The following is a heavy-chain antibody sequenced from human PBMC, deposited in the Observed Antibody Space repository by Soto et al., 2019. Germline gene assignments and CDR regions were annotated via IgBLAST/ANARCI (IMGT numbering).Heavy chain of an antibody. V-gene: IGHV3-48*02. CDR2: ISSSNRTI. Sequence: PGGSLILSCSASGFTFRSYSMNWVRQAPGKGLEWVSYISSSNRTINYADSVKGRFIISRDNAKNSLYLQMHSLRDEDTAVYYCAREGWPLLQTGMDVWGQGTTVTVSS. D-gene: IGHD2-15*01. CDR1: GFTFRSYS. J-gene: IGHJ6*02. CDR3: AREGWPLLQTGMDV.